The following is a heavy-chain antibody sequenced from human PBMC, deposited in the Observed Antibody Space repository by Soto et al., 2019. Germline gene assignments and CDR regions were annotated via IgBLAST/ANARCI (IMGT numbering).Heavy chain of an antibody. CDR2: IDPSDSYT. J-gene: IGHJ6*02. Sequence: GESLKISCKGSGYSFTSCWISWVRQMPGKGLEWMGRIDPSDSYTNYSPSFQGHVTISADKSISTAYLQWSSLKASDTAVYYCARQWGNIVVVTATHYYYGMDVWGQGTTVTVSS. V-gene: IGHV5-10-1*01. CDR3: ARQWGNIVVVTATHYYYGMDV. CDR1: GYSFTSCW. D-gene: IGHD2-21*02.